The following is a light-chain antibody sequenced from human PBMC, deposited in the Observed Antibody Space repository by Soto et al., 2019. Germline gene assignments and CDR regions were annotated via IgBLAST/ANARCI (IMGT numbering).Light chain of an antibody. V-gene: IGLV2-8*01. CDR3: ISYTGSTISTVF. CDR1: SSDVGGYNY. Sequence: QSALTQPPSASGSPGQSVTISCTGTSSDVGGYNYVSWFQHHPGKAPKLLIYEVNKRPSGVPDRFSGSKSGNTASLTVSGLQAEDEADYYCISYTGSTISTVFVGGVTQLTVL. J-gene: IGLJ7*01. CDR2: EVN.